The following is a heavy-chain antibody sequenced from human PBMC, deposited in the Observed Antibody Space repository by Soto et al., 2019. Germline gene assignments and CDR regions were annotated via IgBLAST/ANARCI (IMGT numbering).Heavy chain of an antibody. CDR1: GFSFRNAW. CDR2: FKSKTEGGTT. Sequence: GSLRLSCVVSGFSFRNAWMSWVRQAPGKGLEWVGRFKSKTEGGTTDYAAPVKGRFTISGDDSKNTLYLQMNSLKTEDTAVYFCTTGLAYCGGDCYFDFDYWGQGTLVTVSS. CDR3: TTGLAYCGGDCYFDFDY. J-gene: IGHJ4*02. D-gene: IGHD2-21*02. V-gene: IGHV3-15*01.